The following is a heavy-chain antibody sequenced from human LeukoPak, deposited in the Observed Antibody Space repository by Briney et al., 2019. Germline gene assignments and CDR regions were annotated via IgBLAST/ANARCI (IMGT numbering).Heavy chain of an antibody. Sequence: KPGGSLRLSCAASGFTFSDYYMGWIRQAPGKGLEWVSYITSSSSYTNYADSVKGRFTISRDNAKSSLYLQMNSLRAEDTAVYYCAKGGGGTHAIAYWGQGTLVTVSS. CDR1: GFTFSDYY. V-gene: IGHV3-11*05. J-gene: IGHJ4*02. CDR2: ITSSSSYT. CDR3: AKGGGGTHAIAY. D-gene: IGHD1-26*01.